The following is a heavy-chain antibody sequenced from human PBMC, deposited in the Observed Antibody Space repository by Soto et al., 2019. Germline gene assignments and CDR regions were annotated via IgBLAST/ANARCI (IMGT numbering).Heavy chain of an antibody. CDR3: VRGLPGGFDP. D-gene: IGHD2-21*02. Sequence: GGSLRLSCGAPGFIFSNFDMHWVRQTTEKGLEWVSGIGFAGDTNYSGSVKGRFTISRENAKNSLFLQVNSLRVGDTAVYYCVRGLPGGFDPWGQGTLVTVSS. CDR1: GFIFSNFD. J-gene: IGHJ5*02. V-gene: IGHV3-13*01. CDR2: IGFAGDT.